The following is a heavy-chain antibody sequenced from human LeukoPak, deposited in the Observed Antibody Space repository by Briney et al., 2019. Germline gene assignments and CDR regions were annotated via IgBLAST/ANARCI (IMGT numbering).Heavy chain of an antibody. CDR1: GYTFTGDY. J-gene: IGHJ4*02. D-gene: IGHD5-12*01. CDR2: IATHSGDT. V-gene: IGHV1-2*02. Sequence: ASVNASCNASGYTFTGDYMQWERQAAGQGLEWMGWIATHSGDTNYAQNVQGRVTTTRDTSISTAYMELSRLTSDDTAVYYCAREWESSGYDSFDYWGQGTLVIVSS. CDR3: AREWESSGYDSFDY.